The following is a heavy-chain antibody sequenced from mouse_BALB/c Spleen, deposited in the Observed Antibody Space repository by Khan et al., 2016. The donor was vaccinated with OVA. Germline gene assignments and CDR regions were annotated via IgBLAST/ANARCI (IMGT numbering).Heavy chain of an antibody. V-gene: IGHV3-2*02. J-gene: IGHJ3*01. Sequence: EVQLQESGPGLVKPSLSLSLTCTVTGYSITSDYAWNWIRQFPGHKLEWMGYISYSGRTSYTPSLTSRISITRDTSKNQFFLQLNSVTTEDTATYFCGRGRAYWGQGTLVTVSA. CDR2: ISYSGRT. CDR3: GRGRAY. CDR1: GYSITSDYA.